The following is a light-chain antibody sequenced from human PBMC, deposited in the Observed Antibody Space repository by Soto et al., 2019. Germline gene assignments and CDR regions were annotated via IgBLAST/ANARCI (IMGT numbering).Light chain of an antibody. CDR2: EVS. J-gene: IGLJ1*01. CDR3: CSYAGRTTL. Sequence: QSAQTHPASVSVSPLHSITISGTGTSGDVGSYNLVSWYQQLPGNVPKLIIYEVSKRPSGVSNRFSGSESGNTASLTISGLQAEDEADYYCCSYAGRTTLFGTGTKVTVL. CDR1: SGDVGSYNL. V-gene: IGLV2-23*02.